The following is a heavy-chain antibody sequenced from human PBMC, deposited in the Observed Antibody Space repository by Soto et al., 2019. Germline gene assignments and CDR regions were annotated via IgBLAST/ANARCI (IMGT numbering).Heavy chain of an antibody. CDR1: VGTLSSYA. Sequence: SVKFSCQASVGTLSSYAISWLRHAPRQGLEWMGVIIPIFGTANYAQKFQGRVTITADESTNTAYMELSSLRSEDTAAYYCARPGGVAQRASSGYYYGDSAFDIWRQGTMVTVSS. D-gene: IGHD3-22*01. CDR2: IIPIFGTA. J-gene: IGHJ3*02. V-gene: IGHV1-69*13. CDR3: ARPGGVAQRASSGYYYGDSAFDI.